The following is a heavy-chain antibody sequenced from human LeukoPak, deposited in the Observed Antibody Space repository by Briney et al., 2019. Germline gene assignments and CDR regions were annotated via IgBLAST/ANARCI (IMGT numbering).Heavy chain of an antibody. J-gene: IGHJ6*04. Sequence: GGSLRLSCAASGFTFSSYWMSWVRQAPGKGLEWVANIKQDGSEKYYVDSVKGRFTISRDNAKNSLYLQMNSLRAEDTAVYYCARDLTMVRGLTYYGMDVRGKGTTVTVSS. V-gene: IGHV3-7*03. CDR2: IKQDGSEK. D-gene: IGHD3-10*01. CDR3: ARDLTMVRGLTYYGMDV. CDR1: GFTFSSYW.